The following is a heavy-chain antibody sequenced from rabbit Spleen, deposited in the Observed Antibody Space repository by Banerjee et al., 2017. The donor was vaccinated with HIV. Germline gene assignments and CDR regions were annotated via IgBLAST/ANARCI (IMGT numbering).Heavy chain of an antibody. CDR3: ARDLVGVIGWNFYL. V-gene: IGHV1S40*01. Sequence: QSLEESGGGLVKPGGTLTLTCTVSGFSFSSNWICWVRQAPGKGLEWIACIDTNDGDTDYANWPKGRFTISKTSSTTVTLQMTSLTAADTATYFCARDLVGVIGWNFYLWGPGTLVTVS. CDR2: IDTNDGDT. D-gene: IGHD1-1*01. CDR1: GFSFSSNW. J-gene: IGHJ4*01.